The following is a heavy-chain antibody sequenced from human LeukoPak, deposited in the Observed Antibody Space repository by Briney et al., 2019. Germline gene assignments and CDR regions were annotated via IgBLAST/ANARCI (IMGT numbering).Heavy chain of an antibody. J-gene: IGHJ5*02. V-gene: IGHV3-30*03. D-gene: IGHD2-15*01. CDR1: GFTFSSYV. CDR3: ARGIVVVVAATRRERFDP. Sequence: GGSLRLSCAASGFTFSSYVMHWVRQAPGKGLEWVAVISYDGSNKYYADSVKGRFTISRDNSKNTLYLQMNSLRAEDTAVYYCARGIVVVVAATRRERFDPWGQGTLVTVSS. CDR2: ISYDGSNK.